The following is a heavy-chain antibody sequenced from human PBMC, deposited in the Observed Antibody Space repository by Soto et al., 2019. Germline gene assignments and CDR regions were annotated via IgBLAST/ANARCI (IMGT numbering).Heavy chain of an antibody. CDR2: IVPLSDRT. J-gene: IGHJ4*02. CDR1: GETLNSNP. V-gene: IGHV1-69*01. CDR3: ARKSGRDCHSGGGCFSLDV. D-gene: IGHD2-15*01. Sequence: QVQLVQSGAEGKKPGSSLKVSCKVFGETLNSNPIGWVRQAPGQGLEWVGGIVPLSDRTNYAQELQGSVIVNADGSTSTVYMELSNLKSDDTAVYYCARKSGRDCHSGGGCFSLDVWGQGSLIHVSS.